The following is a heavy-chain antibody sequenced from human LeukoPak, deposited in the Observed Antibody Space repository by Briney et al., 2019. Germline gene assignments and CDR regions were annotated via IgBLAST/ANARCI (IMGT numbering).Heavy chain of an antibody. CDR3: ARRSSSASGYYYYGMDV. D-gene: IGHD6-6*01. CDR2: ISAYNGNT. V-gene: IGHV1-18*01. J-gene: IGHJ6*02. Sequence: ASVKVSCKASGYTFTSYGISWVRQAPGQGLEWMGRISAYNGNTNYAQKLQGRVTMTTDTSTSTAYMELRGLRSDDTAVYYCARRSSSASGYYYYGMDVWGQGTTVTVSS. CDR1: GYTFTSYG.